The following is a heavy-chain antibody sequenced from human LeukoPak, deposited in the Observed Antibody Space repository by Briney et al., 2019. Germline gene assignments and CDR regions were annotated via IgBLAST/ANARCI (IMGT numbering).Heavy chain of an antibody. CDR3: ARADSSGWYEVDY. CDR2: IYYSGST. V-gene: IGHV4-59*01. D-gene: IGHD6-19*01. J-gene: IGHJ4*02. Sequence: SETLSLTCTVSGGSISSYYWSWIRQTPGKGLECIGYIYYSGSTNYNPSLKSRVTISVDTSKNQFSLKLSSVTAADTAVYYCARADSSGWYEVDYWGQGTLVTVSS. CDR1: GGSISSYY.